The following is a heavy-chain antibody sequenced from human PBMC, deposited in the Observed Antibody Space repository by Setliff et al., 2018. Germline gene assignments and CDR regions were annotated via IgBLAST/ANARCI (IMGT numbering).Heavy chain of an antibody. CDR1: GDSIGSAAYF. CDR2: ISHSGSA. J-gene: IGHJ6*02. CDR3: ARVKPFAMDV. V-gene: IGHV4-34*01. Sequence: SETLSLTCTVSGDSIGSAAYFWSWIRQPPGKGLEWIGEISHSGSANYNPSLKRRVTISVDTTKNQFSLQLNSVTAADTAVYYCARVKPFAMDVWGQGTTVTVSS.